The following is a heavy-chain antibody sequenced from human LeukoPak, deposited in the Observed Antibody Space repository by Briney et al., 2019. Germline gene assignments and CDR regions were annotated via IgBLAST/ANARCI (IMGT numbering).Heavy chain of an antibody. J-gene: IGHJ5*02. CDR3: ARGGRLFRPYCSGGSCGPQRNNWFDP. V-gene: IGHV1-8*03. CDR2: MNPNSGNT. D-gene: IGHD2-15*01. Sequence: ASVKVSCKASGYTFTSYDINWVRQATGQGLEWMGWMNPNSGNTGYAQKFQGRVTITRNTSISTAYMELSSLRSEDTAVYHCARGGRLFRPYCSGGSCGPQRNNWFDPWGQGTLVTVSS. CDR1: GYTFTSYD.